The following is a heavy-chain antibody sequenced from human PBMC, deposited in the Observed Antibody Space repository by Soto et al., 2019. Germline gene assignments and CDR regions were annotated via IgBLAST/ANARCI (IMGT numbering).Heavy chain of an antibody. Sequence: GGSLRLSCAASGFTFSSYGMHWVRQAPGKGLEWVAVISYDGSNKYYADSVKGRFTISRDNSKNTLYLQMNSLRAEDTAVYYCAKGSLGYSGYDATDYWGQGTLVTVSS. J-gene: IGHJ4*02. V-gene: IGHV3-30*18. CDR3: AKGSLGYSGYDATDY. CDR1: GFTFSSYG. CDR2: ISYDGSNK. D-gene: IGHD5-12*01.